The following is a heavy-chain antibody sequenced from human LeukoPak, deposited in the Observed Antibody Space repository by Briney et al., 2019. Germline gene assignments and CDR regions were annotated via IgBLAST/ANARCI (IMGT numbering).Heavy chain of an antibody. CDR3: AKDGSSSWSPYYFDY. V-gene: IGHV3-23*01. Sequence: GGSLRLSCAASGFTFSSYAMSLVRQAPGKGLEWVSAISGSGGSTYYADSVKGRFTISRDNSKNTLYLQMNSLRAEDTAVYYCAKDGSSSWSPYYFDYWGQGTLVTVSS. D-gene: IGHD6-13*01. CDR2: ISGSGGST. J-gene: IGHJ4*02. CDR1: GFTFSSYA.